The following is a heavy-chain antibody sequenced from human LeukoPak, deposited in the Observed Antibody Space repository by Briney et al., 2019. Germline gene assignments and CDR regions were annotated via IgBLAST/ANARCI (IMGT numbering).Heavy chain of an antibody. V-gene: IGHV3-21*01. CDR2: ITSSSSYI. J-gene: IGHJ4*02. Sequence: GGSLRLSCAASGFTFSSYTMNWVRQAPGRGLGWVSSITSSSSYIYYADSVKGRFTISRDNARNSLYLQMDSLRAEDTAVYYCARVKWLSAAGTEGNFDYWGQGTLVTVSS. CDR1: GFTFSSYT. D-gene: IGHD6-13*01. CDR3: ARVKWLSAAGTEGNFDY.